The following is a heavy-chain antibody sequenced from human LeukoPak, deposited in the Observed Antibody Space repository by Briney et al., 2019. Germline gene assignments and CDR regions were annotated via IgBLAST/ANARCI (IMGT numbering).Heavy chain of an antibody. V-gene: IGHV3-53*01. Sequence: GGSLRLSCAASGFTVSSNYMSWVRQAPGKGLEWVSVIYSGGSTYYADSVKGRFTISRDNSKNTVYLQMNSLRAEDTAVYYCASLVGATGFDYWGQGTLVTVSS. CDR1: GFTVSSNY. J-gene: IGHJ4*02. CDR3: ASLVGATGFDY. D-gene: IGHD1-26*01. CDR2: IYSGGST.